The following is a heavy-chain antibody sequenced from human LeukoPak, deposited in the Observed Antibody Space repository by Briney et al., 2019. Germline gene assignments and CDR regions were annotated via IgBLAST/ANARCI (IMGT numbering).Heavy chain of an antibody. Sequence: SETLSLTCAVYGGSFSGYYWSWIRQPPGKGLEWIGEISHSGSTNYNPSLKSRVTISVDTSKNQFSLKLSSVTAADTAVYYCARVYSSGWYPHLDYWGQGTLVTVSS. CDR3: ARVYSSGWYPHLDY. J-gene: IGHJ4*02. CDR2: ISHSGST. CDR1: GGSFSGYY. V-gene: IGHV4-34*01. D-gene: IGHD6-19*01.